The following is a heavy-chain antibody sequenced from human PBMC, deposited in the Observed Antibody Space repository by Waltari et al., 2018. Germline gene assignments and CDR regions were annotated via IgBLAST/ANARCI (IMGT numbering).Heavy chain of an antibody. CDR3: ARSPWDVGFAYFDY. CDR1: GYSMTTGYY. Sequence: QVRLQESGPGRVKPSETLSLTCDVFGYSMTTGYYWGWIRQPPGKGLEWIGSFYHDGTSFYNPSLDSRATISFDTSKNQFSLRLNSVTVADTAVYYCARSPWDVGFAYFDYCGQGTLVTVSS. V-gene: IGHV4-38-2*01. J-gene: IGHJ4*02. D-gene: IGHD3-10*01. CDR2: FYHDGTS.